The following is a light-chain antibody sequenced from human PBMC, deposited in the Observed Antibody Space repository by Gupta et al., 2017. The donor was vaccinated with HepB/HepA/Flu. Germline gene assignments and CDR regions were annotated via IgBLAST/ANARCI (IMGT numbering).Light chain of an antibody. Sequence: SYVLTQPPSVSVAPGKTARITCGGNNIGSKSVHWYQQKPGQAPVLVIYYDSDRPSGIPERFSGSNSGNTATLTISRVEAGDEADYYCQVWDRSSDQVVFGGGTKLTVL. CDR2: YDS. CDR1: NIGSKS. V-gene: IGLV3-21*04. CDR3: QVWDRSSDQVV. J-gene: IGLJ2*01.